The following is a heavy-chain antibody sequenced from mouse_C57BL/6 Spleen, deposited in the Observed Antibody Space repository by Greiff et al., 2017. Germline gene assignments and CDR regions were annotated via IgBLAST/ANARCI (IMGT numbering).Heavy chain of an antibody. CDR3: ARGGWLLLHAMDY. J-gene: IGHJ4*01. Sequence: VQLQQPGAELVKPGASVKLSCKASGYTFTSYWMHWVKQRPGQGLEWIGMIHPNSGSTNYNEKFKSKATLTVDKSSSTAYMQLSSLTSEDSAVYYCARGGWLLLHAMDYWGQGTSVTVSS. V-gene: IGHV1-64*01. CDR2: IHPNSGST. D-gene: IGHD2-3*01. CDR1: GYTFTSYW.